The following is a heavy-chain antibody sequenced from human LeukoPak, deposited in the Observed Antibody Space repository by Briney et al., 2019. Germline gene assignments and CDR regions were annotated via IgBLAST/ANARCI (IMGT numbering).Heavy chain of an antibody. CDR1: GFTFSSYS. CDR2: ISGSGGST. CDR3: AKRRSGWPDY. Sequence: GGSLRLSCAASGFTFSSYSMNWVRQAPGKGLEWVSAISGSGGSTYYADSVKGRFTISRDNSKNTLYLQMNSLRAEDTAVYYCAKRRSGWPDYWGQGTLVTVSS. D-gene: IGHD6-19*01. V-gene: IGHV3-23*01. J-gene: IGHJ4*02.